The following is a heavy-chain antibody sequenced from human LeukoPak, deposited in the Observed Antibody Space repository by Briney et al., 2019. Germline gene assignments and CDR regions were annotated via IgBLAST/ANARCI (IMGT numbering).Heavy chain of an antibody. J-gene: IGHJ4*02. CDR2: ISMNVQTT. D-gene: IGHD1-1*01. CDR3: VREGLERRTNFDY. V-gene: IGHV3-64D*06. Sequence: GGSLRLSCSATGFTFTSHVMHWVRQAPGKGLQYVSGISMNVQTTYYAGSVKGRFTISRDSSKNTVYLQMNSLTAEDTAVYYCVREGLERRTNFDYWGQGTLVSVSS. CDR1: GFTFTSHV.